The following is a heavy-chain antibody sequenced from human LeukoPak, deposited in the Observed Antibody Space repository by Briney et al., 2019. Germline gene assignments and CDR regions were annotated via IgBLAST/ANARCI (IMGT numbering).Heavy chain of an antibody. CDR3: VRGGKGDFDI. CDR2: TYYRSKWYN. V-gene: IGHV6-1*01. J-gene: IGHJ3*02. CDR1: GDSVSSNSAT. Sequence: SQTLSLTCAISGDSVSSNSATWNWIRQSPSRGLEWLGRTYYRSKWYNDYGLSVKSGITISPDTSKNRFSLHVNSVTPEDTAVYYCVRGGKGDFDIWGQGTMVTVSS. D-gene: IGHD2-21*01.